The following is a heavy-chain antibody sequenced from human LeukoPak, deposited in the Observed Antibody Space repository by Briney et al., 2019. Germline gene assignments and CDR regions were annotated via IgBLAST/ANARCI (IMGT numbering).Heavy chain of an antibody. CDR1: GFTFSSSA. Sequence: PGGSLRLSCAASGFTFSSSAMSWVRQVPGKGLEWVSGISASGGSTSYADSVRGRFTISRDNSKNILGLQMNSLRAEDTAVYYCAKERPDYGDFVVWGQGILVTVSS. CDR2: ISASGGST. J-gene: IGHJ4*02. CDR3: AKERPDYGDFVV. V-gene: IGHV3-23*01. D-gene: IGHD4-17*01.